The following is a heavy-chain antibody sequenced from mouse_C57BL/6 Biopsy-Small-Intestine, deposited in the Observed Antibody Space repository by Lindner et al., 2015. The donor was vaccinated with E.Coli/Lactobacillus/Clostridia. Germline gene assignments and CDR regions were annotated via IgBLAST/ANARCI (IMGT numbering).Heavy chain of an antibody. CDR1: GYSFAGYY. CDR3: SRSFDHGSSYKAWFAY. J-gene: IGHJ3*01. D-gene: IGHD1-1*01. Sequence: VQLQESGPELVKPGASVKISCKASGYSFAGYYLNWVKQSPEKSLEWIGEINPSTGGTIFNQKFKAKATLTVDKSSNTAYMQLKSLTSEDSAVYYCSRSFDHGSSYKAWFAYWGQGTLVTVSA. CDR2: INPSTGGT. V-gene: IGHV1-42*01.